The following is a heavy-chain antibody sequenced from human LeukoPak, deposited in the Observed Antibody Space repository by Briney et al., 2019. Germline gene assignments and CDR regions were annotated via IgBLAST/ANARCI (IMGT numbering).Heavy chain of an antibody. V-gene: IGHV4-34*01. CDR2: INHSGST. Sequence: SETLSLTCAVYGGSFSGYYWSWIRQPPGKGLEWIGEINHSGSTNYNPSLKSRVTISVDTSKNQFSLKLSSVTAADTAVYYCARQAVDTAMVLDYYYYYGMDVWGQGTTVTVSS. CDR1: GGSFSGYY. J-gene: IGHJ6*02. D-gene: IGHD5-18*01. CDR3: ARQAVDTAMVLDYYYYYGMDV.